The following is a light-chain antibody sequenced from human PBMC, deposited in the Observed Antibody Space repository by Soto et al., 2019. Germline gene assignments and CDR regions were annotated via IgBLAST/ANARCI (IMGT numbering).Light chain of an antibody. CDR1: QDISYY. Sequence: DLQMTQSPSSLSASVGDRVTITCQASQDISYYLNWYQQKPGKAPKLMIYDTSNLEAGVPSRFSGTASGTEFTFVIRSLQPGDFSNYYCPQYNSLPRTFGQGTKPEIK. CDR2: DTS. J-gene: IGKJ2*01. CDR3: PQYNSLPRT. V-gene: IGKV1-33*01.